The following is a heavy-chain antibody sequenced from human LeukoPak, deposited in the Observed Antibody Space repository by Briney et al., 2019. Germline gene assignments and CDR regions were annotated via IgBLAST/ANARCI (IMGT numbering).Heavy chain of an antibody. Sequence: PGGSLRLSCAASGVTFSSYVMSWVRQAPGKGPEWVSGISGSGGGTYYADSVKGRFAISRDNSKNTLYLQMNSLRAEDTAVYYCAKDTIPYYYDSSGLNPFDYWGQGTLVTVSS. CDR3: AKDTIPYYYDSSGLNPFDY. J-gene: IGHJ4*02. D-gene: IGHD3-22*01. CDR2: ISGSGGGT. V-gene: IGHV3-23*01. CDR1: GVTFSSYV.